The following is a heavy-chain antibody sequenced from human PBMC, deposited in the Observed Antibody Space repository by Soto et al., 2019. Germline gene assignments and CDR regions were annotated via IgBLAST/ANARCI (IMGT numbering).Heavy chain of an antibody. D-gene: IGHD6-19*01. CDR3: ARGPAYINGWRTFDL. CDR1: DDSFRGAEYY. Sequence: SETLSLTCTVSDDSFRGAEYYWSWIRQPLGKGPEWIGYTYYNGDTKYNPALRSRVTVSEDTSKNQFSLRLSSVTAADTAVYFCARGPAYINGWRTFDLWGRGILVTVSS. V-gene: IGHV4-61*08. J-gene: IGHJ4*02. CDR2: TYYNGDT.